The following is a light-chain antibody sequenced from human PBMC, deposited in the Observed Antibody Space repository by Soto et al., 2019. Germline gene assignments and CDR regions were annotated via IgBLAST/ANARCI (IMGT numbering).Light chain of an antibody. Sequence: DIVMTQSPLSLPVTPGEPASISCRSSQSLLHSNGYNYLDWYLQKPGQSPQLLFYLASSRSSGVPDRFSGSGSDTDFTLRISRVEAEDVGVYYCMQALQAPPTFGQGTKLEIK. CDR3: MQALQAPPT. V-gene: IGKV2-28*01. CDR1: QSLLHSNGYNY. CDR2: LAS. J-gene: IGKJ2*01.